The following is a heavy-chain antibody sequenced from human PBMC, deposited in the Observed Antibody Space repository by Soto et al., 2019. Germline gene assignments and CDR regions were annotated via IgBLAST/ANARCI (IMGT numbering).Heavy chain of an antibody. D-gene: IGHD6-6*01. CDR3: ASSIAARPCHYFDY. J-gene: IGHJ4*02. CDR2: IYYSGST. CDR1: GGSISSSSYY. Sequence: SETLSLTCTVSGGSISSSSYYWGWIRQPPGKGLEWMGSIYYSGSTYYNPSLKSRVTISVDTSKNQFSLKLSSVTAADTAVYYCASSIAARPCHYFDYWGQGTLVTVSS. V-gene: IGHV4-39*01.